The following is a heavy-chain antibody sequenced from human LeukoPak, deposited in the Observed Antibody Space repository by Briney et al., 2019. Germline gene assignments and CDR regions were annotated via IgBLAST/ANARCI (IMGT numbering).Heavy chain of an antibody. J-gene: IGHJ4*02. CDR2: ISSSSSHI. D-gene: IGHD2-2*02. CDR1: GFTFSNYG. Sequence: GGSLRLSCAASGFTFSNYGMNWVRQAPGRGLEWVASISSSSSHIYYADSVKGRFTISRDNAKNSLYLQMNSLRAEDTAVYYCARSPSCSSASCYTNYWGQGTLVTVSS. CDR3: ARSPSCSSASCYTNY. V-gene: IGHV3-21*01.